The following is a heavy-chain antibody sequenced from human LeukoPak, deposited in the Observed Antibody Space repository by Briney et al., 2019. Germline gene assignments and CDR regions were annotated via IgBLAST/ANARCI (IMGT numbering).Heavy chain of an antibody. V-gene: IGHV3-33*01. CDR3: AREYYYDSSGYPPGD. Sequence: SLRLSCAASGFTFRSYGMQWVRQAPGKGLEGVAVIWYDGSNKYYADSVKGRFTISRDNSKNTLYLQMNSLRAEDTAVYYCAREYYYDSSGYPPGDWGQGTLVTVSS. D-gene: IGHD3-22*01. CDR2: IWYDGSNK. CDR1: GFTFRSYG. J-gene: IGHJ4*02.